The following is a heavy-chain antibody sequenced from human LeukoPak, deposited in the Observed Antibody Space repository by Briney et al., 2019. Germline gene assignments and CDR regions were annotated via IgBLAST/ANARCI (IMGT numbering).Heavy chain of an antibody. J-gene: IGHJ4*02. CDR2: INPSGGAT. CDR1: GYTFTNYY. V-gene: IGHV1-46*01. CDR3: AADLGYCTSNRCYERNYFDY. Sequence: GASVKVSCKASGYTFTNYYIHWVRQAPGQGLEWMGIINPSGGATSYAQKFRGRVTMTRVTSTSTVYMELSSLRSEDTAVYYCAADLGYCTSNRCYERNYFDYWGQGSLVTVSS. D-gene: IGHD2-2*01.